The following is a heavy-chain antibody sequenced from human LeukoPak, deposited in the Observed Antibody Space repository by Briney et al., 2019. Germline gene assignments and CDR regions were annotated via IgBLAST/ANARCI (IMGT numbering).Heavy chain of an antibody. Sequence: GGSLRLSCDVSGFTFSSYSMNWVRQAPGRGLEWVSYINDRGSTIKYADSVEGRFTISRDNAKNSLYLQMNSLRAEDTAVYYCARVYSWYPYYFDYWGQGTLVTVSS. V-gene: IGHV3-48*01. CDR1: GFTFSSYS. CDR2: INDRGSTI. D-gene: IGHD6-13*01. J-gene: IGHJ4*02. CDR3: ARVYSWYPYYFDY.